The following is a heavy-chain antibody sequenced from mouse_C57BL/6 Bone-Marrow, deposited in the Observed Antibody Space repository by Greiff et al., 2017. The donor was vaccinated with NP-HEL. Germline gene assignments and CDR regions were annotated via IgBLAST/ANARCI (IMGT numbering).Heavy chain of an antibody. Sequence: EVKVVESGGDLVKPGGSLKLSCAASGFTFSSYGMSWVRQTPDKRLEWVATISSGGSYTYYPDSVKGRFTISRDNAKNTLYLQMSSLKSEDTAMYYCARQTTVPWYFDVWGTGTTVTVSS. CDR1: GFTFSSYG. D-gene: IGHD1-1*01. V-gene: IGHV5-6*01. CDR3: ARQTTVPWYFDV. CDR2: ISSGGSYT. J-gene: IGHJ1*03.